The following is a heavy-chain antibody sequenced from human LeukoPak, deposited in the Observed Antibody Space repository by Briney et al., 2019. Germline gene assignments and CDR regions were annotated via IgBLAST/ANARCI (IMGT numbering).Heavy chain of an antibody. V-gene: IGHV4-31*03. CDR3: ARHPSSGDFWSGYYSGNWFDP. CDR2: IYYSGST. J-gene: IGHJ5*02. CDR1: GGSISSGGYY. Sequence: SETLSLTCTVSGGSISSGGYYWSWIRQHPGKGLEWIGYIYYSGSTYYNPSLKSRVTISVDTSKNQFSLKLSSVTAADTAVYYCARHPSSGDFWSGYYSGNWFDPWGQGTLVTVSS. D-gene: IGHD3-3*01.